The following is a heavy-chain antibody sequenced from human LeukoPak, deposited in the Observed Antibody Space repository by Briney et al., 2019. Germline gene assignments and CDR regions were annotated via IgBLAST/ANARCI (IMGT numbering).Heavy chain of an antibody. J-gene: IGHJ4*02. CDR2: ISGSGGST. CDR1: GFTFSSYA. CDR3: AKDHMVRGPHCMSDY. D-gene: IGHD3-10*01. V-gene: IGHV3-23*01. Sequence: GGSLRLSCAASGFTFSSYAMSWVRQAPGKGLEWVSAISGSGGSTYYADSMKGRFTISRDNSKNTLYLQMNSLRAEDTAVYYCAKDHMVRGPHCMSDYWGQGTLVTVSS.